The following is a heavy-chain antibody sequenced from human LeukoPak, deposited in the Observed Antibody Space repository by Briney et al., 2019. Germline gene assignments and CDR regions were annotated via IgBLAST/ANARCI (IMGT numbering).Heavy chain of an antibody. CDR3: ASLYSSGWQRGFDY. Sequence: ASVKVSFKASGYTFTGYYMHWVRQAPGQGLEWMGWINPNSGGTNYAQKFQGRVTMTRDTSISTAYMVLSRLRSDDTAVYYCASLYSSGWQRGFDYWGQGTLVTVSS. CDR2: INPNSGGT. V-gene: IGHV1-2*02. J-gene: IGHJ4*02. CDR1: GYTFTGYY. D-gene: IGHD6-19*01.